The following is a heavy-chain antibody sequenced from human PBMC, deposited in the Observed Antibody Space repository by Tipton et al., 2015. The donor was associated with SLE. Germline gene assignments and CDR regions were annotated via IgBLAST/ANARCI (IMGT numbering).Heavy chain of an antibody. Sequence: GSLRLSCAASGFTFSDYYMSWIRQAPGKGLEWVSYISSSSSYTNYADSVKGRFTISRDNAKNSLYLQMNSLRAEDTAVYYCARGRSSGYYYIDYWGQGTLVTGSS. D-gene: IGHD3-22*01. CDR2: ISSSSSYT. CDR1: GFTFSDYY. J-gene: IGHJ4*02. CDR3: ARGRSSGYYYIDY. V-gene: IGHV3-11*06.